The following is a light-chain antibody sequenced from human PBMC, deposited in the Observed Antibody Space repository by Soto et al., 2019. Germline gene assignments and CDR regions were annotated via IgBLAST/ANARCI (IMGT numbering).Light chain of an antibody. V-gene: IGKV3-11*01. CDR2: DAS. Sequence: EIVLTQSPATLSLSPGERATLSCRASQSVSSYLAWYQHKPGQAPRLLIYDASNRATGIPARFSGSGSGTDFTLTSSSLEPEDFAVYYCQQRSNWPLSLTFGGGTKVEIK. CDR3: QQRSNWPLSLT. CDR1: QSVSSY. J-gene: IGKJ4*01.